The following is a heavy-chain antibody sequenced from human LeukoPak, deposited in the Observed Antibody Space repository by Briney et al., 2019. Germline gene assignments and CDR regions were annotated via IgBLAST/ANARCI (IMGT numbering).Heavy chain of an antibody. D-gene: IGHD3-22*01. CDR1: GFTFSSYA. V-gene: IGHV3-23*01. CDR2: ISGSGGST. J-gene: IGHJ4*02. CDR3: AKWDYYDSSGFGQYYFDY. Sequence: GGSLRLSCGASGFTFSSYAMSWVRQAPGKGLEWVSAISGSGGSTYYADSVKGRFTISRDNSKNTLYLQMNSLRAEDTAVYYCAKWDYYDSSGFGQYYFDYWGQGTLVTVSS.